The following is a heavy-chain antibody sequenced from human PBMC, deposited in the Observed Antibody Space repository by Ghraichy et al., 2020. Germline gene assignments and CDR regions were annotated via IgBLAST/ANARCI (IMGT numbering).Heavy chain of an antibody. CDR2: ISAYNGNT. CDR3: ARDPNPHQWLNWFDP. J-gene: IGHJ5*02. V-gene: IGHV1-18*04. CDR1: GYTFTSYG. D-gene: IGHD6-19*01. Sequence: ASVKVSCKASGYTFTSYGISWVRQAPGQGLEWMGWISAYNGNTNYAQKLQGRVTMTTDTSTSTAYMELRSLRSDDTAVYYCARDPNPHQWLNWFDPWGQGTLVTVSS.